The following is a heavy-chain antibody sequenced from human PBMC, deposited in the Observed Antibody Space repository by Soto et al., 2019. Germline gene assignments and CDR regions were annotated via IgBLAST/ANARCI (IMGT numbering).Heavy chain of an antibody. CDR1: GGNFSSYA. Sequence: SVKVSCKASGGNFSSYAISWVRQAPGQGLEWMGGIIPIFGTANYAQKFQGRVTITADESTSTAYMELSSLRSEDTAVYYCARAIVVPAAKTNDYYYYYGMDVWGQGTTVTVSS. V-gene: IGHV1-69*13. D-gene: IGHD2-2*01. J-gene: IGHJ6*02. CDR2: IIPIFGTA. CDR3: ARAIVVPAAKTNDYYYYYGMDV.